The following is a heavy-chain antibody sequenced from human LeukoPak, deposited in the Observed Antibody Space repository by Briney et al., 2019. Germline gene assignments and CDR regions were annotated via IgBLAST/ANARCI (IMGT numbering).Heavy chain of an antibody. V-gene: IGHV4-59*08. J-gene: IGHJ4*02. CDR1: GGSISGLY. CDR2: IYYTGST. Sequence: SETLSLTCTVSGGSISGLYWSWIRQPPGKGLEWIGYIYYTGSTNYNPSLKSRVSISVDTSKNQFSLKLSSVTAADTAVYYCATGGGRGYSYGYYYWGQGTLVTVSS. CDR3: ATGGGRGYSYGYYY. D-gene: IGHD5-18*01.